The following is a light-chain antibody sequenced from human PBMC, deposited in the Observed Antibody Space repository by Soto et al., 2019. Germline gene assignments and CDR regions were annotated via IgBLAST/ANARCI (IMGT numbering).Light chain of an antibody. CDR2: SND. CDR1: SSKIGSNS. V-gene: IGLV1-44*01. Sequence: QSVLTQPPSASGTPGQRVTISCSGSSSKIGSNSVNWYQHVPGTAPKLLIYSNDQRPSGFPDRFSGTSASLAISGLQSEDEADYYCAAWDDSLNGWVFGGGSKVTVL. CDR3: AAWDDSLNGWV. J-gene: IGLJ3*02.